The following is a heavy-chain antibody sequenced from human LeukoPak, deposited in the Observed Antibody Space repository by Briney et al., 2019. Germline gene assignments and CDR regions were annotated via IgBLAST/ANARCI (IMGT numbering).Heavy chain of an antibody. J-gene: IGHJ4*02. D-gene: IGHD3-3*01. Sequence: PGGSLRLSCAASGFTFSSYAMSWVRQAPGKGLEWVSAISGSGGSTYYADSVKGRFTISRDNSKNTLYLQMNSLRAEDTAVYYCAKDKRRFLEWFHFDYWGQGTLVTVSS. CDR2: ISGSGGST. V-gene: IGHV3-23*01. CDR3: AKDKRRFLEWFHFDY. CDR1: GFTFSSYA.